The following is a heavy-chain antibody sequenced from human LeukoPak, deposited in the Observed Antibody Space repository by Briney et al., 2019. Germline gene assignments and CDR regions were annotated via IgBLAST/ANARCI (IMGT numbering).Heavy chain of an antibody. Sequence: ASVKVSCKASGYTFTGYYMHWVRQAPGQGLEWMGWINPNSGGTNYAQKLQGRVTMTTDTSTSTAYMELRSLRSDDTAVYYCARDRGWWELLHYFDYWGQGTLVTVSS. V-gene: IGHV1-2*02. J-gene: IGHJ4*02. CDR2: INPNSGGT. CDR3: ARDRGWWELLHYFDY. D-gene: IGHD1-26*01. CDR1: GYTFTGYY.